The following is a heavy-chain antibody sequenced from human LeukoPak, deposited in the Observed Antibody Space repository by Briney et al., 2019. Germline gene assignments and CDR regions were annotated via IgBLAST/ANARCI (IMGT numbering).Heavy chain of an antibody. CDR1: GGSISSGDYY. CDR2: IYYSGST. V-gene: IGHV4-30-4*01. Sequence: PSETLSLTCTVSGGSISSGDYYWRWIRQPPGKGLEWIGYIYYSGSTYYNPSLKSRVTISVDTSKNQFSLKLSSVTAADTAVYYCAREPLVVVPAAAVYYYGMDVWGKGTTVTVSS. D-gene: IGHD2-2*01. CDR3: AREPLVVVPAAAVYYYGMDV. J-gene: IGHJ6*04.